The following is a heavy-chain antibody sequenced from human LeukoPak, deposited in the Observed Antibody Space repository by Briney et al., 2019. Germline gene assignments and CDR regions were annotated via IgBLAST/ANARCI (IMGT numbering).Heavy chain of an antibody. CDR3: ARGGRTGTYYYYYYGMDV. J-gene: IGHJ6*02. CDR1: GGSFSGYY. D-gene: IGHD1-7*01. CDR2: INHSGST. Sequence: SETLSLTCAVYGGSFSGYYWSWIRQPPGKGLEWIGEINHSGSTNYNPSLKSRVIISVDTSKNQFSLKLSSVTAADTAVYYCARGGRTGTYYYYYYGMDVWGQGTTVTVSS. V-gene: IGHV4-34*01.